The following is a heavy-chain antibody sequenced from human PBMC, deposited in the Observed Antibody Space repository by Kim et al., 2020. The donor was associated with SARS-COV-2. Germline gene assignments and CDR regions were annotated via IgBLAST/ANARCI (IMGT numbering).Heavy chain of an antibody. CDR1: GFAFDNHA. J-gene: IGHJ4*02. Sequence: GGSLRLSCSVSGFAFDNHALTWVRQAPGKGLEWVASIKIGGETHHADSMRGRFNISRDNSKNTLYLQLNRLRVEDTAIYYCATETRTYDFWGQGTVVTVS. CDR3: ATETRTYDF. CDR2: IKIGGET. V-gene: IGHV3-23*01.